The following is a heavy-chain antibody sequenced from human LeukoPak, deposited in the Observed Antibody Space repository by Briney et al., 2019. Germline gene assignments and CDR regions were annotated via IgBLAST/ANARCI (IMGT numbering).Heavy chain of an antibody. V-gene: IGHV1-46*01. Sequence: ASVKVSCKASGYTFTNYYMHWVRQTPGQGLEWMAIMNPGGGRTTYAQKLQGRATMTSDTSAATSTTTVYMELNSLRSEDTAVYYCARSPYCSSASCPFDLWGQGTLVTVSS. D-gene: IGHD2-2*01. CDR1: GYTFTNYY. J-gene: IGHJ5*02. CDR2: MNPGGGRT. CDR3: ARSPYCSSASCPFDL.